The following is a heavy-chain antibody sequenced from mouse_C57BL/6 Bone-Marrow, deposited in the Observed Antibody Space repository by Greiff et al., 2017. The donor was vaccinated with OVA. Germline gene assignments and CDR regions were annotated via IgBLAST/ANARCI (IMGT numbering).Heavy chain of an antibody. V-gene: IGHV1-54*01. CDR2: INPGSGGT. D-gene: IGHD2-2*01. J-gene: IGHJ3*01. Sequence: QVQLQQSGAELVRPGTSVKVSCKASGYAFTNYLIEWVKQRPGQGLEWIGVINPGSGGTNYNEKFKGKATLTADKSSSTAYMQLSSLTSEDSAVYFCARAEGYDRAWFAYWGQGTLVTVSA. CDR1: GYAFTNYL. CDR3: ARAEGYDRAWFAY.